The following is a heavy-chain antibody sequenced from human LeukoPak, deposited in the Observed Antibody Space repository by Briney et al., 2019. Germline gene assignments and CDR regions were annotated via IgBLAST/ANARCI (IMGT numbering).Heavy chain of an antibody. Sequence: GGSLRLSCAASGFTFSTYWMHWVRQAPGKGLVWVSLINSGGDDTRYADSVKGRFTISRDNAKNTLYLQMNSLRAEDTAVYYCARRIGYSSGLSAVYYFDYWGQGTLVTVSS. CDR3: ARRIGYSSGLSAVYYFDY. J-gene: IGHJ4*02. CDR2: INSGGDDT. V-gene: IGHV3-74*01. D-gene: IGHD6-19*01. CDR1: GFTFSTYW.